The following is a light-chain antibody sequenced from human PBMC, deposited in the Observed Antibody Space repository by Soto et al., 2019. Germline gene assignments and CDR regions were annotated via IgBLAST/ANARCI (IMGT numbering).Light chain of an antibody. CDR2: DAS. CDR3: QQYDNLPYT. V-gene: IGKV1-33*01. Sequence: DIQMTQSPSSLSASVGDRVTITCQASQDISNYLNWYQQKPGKAPKLLIYDASNLETGVPSRFSGSGSGTDFTFTISSLQPEDIATYYCQQYDNLPYTIGQGTKLESK. J-gene: IGKJ2*01. CDR1: QDISNY.